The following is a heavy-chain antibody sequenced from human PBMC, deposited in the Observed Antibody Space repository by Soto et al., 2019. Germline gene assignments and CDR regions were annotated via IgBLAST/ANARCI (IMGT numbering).Heavy chain of an antibody. Sequence: ASVKVSCKASGYTFTSYAMHRVRQAPGQRLEWMGWINAGNGNTKYSQKFQGRVTITRDTSASTAYMELSSLRSEDTAVYYCARAGIVVVPAAYYYYGMDVWGQGTTVTVSS. CDR1: GYTFTSYA. D-gene: IGHD2-2*01. V-gene: IGHV1-3*01. J-gene: IGHJ6*02. CDR2: INAGNGNT. CDR3: ARAGIVVVPAAYYYYGMDV.